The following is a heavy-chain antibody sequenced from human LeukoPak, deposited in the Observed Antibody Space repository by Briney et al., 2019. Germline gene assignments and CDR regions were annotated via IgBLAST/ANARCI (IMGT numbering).Heavy chain of an antibody. J-gene: IGHJ4*02. D-gene: IGHD3-22*01. V-gene: IGHV1-18*01. CDR2: ISAYNGNT. Sequence: ASVKVSCKASGYTFTSYGINWVRQAPGQGLAWMGWISAYNGNTIYAQKLQGRVTMTTDTSTSTAYMDLRSLRSDDTAVYYCASVGRGFYYDISGYFDYWGQGTLVSVSS. CDR3: ASVGRGFYYDISGYFDY. CDR1: GYTFTSYG.